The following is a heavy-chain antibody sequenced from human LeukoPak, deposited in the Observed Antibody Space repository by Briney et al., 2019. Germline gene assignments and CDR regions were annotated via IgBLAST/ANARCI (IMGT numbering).Heavy chain of an antibody. CDR2: IDYDGGSG. CDR3: ARGPSGYHNT. J-gene: IGHJ4*02. V-gene: IGHV3-66*01. Sequence: PGGSLRLSCTVSGFTLSSYEMSWIRQAPGKGLEWVSSIDYDGGSGHYADSVKGRFTISRDNSKNTLYLQMNSLRAEDTAVYYCARGPSGYHNTGGQGTLVTVSS. D-gene: IGHD5-12*01. CDR1: GFTLSSYE.